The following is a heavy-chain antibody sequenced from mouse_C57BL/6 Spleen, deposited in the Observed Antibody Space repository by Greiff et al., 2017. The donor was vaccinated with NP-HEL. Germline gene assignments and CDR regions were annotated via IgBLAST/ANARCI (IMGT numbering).Heavy chain of an antibody. CDR1: GYTFTSYW. CDR2: INPSSGYT. J-gene: IGHJ4*01. CDR3: ARSAYYSNYYYAMDY. Sequence: LEESGAELAKPGASVKLSCKASGYTFTSYWMHWVKQRPGQGLEWIGYINPSSGYTKYNQKFKDKATLTADKYSSTAYMQLSSLTYEDSAVYYCARSAYYSNYYYAMDYWGQGTSVTVSS. D-gene: IGHD2-5*01. V-gene: IGHV1-7*01.